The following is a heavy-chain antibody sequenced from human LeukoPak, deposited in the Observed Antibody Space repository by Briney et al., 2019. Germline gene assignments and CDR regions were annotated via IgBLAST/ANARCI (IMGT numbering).Heavy chain of an antibody. D-gene: IGHD1-14*01. CDR2: ISSSGSTI. CDR1: GFTFSSYE. V-gene: IGHV3-48*03. J-gene: IGHJ6*02. CDR3: ARTTLPEYYYYYYGMDV. Sequence: GGSLRLSCAASGFTFSSYEMNWVRQAPGKGLEWVSYISSSGSTIHYADSVKGRFTISRDNAKNSLYLQMNSLRAEDTAVYYCARTTLPEYYYYYYGMDVWGQGTTVTVSS.